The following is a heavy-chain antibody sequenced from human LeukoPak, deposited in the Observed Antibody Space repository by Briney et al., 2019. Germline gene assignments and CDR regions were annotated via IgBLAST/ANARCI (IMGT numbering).Heavy chain of an antibody. CDR2: IYHSGST. J-gene: IGHJ2*01. Sequence: SETLSLTCAVSGGSISSGGYSWSWIRQPPGKGLEWIGYIYHSGSTYYNPSLKSRVTISVDRSKNQFSLKLSSVTAADTAVYYCARDSPMNAQLGHWYFDLWGRGTLVTVSS. D-gene: IGHD1-1*01. CDR1: GGSISSGGYS. V-gene: IGHV4-30-2*01. CDR3: ARDSPMNAQLGHWYFDL.